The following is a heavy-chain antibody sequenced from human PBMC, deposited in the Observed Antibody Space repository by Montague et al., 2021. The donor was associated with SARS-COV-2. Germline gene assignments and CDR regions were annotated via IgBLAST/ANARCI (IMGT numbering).Heavy chain of an antibody. V-gene: IGHV4-39*01. CDR1: GGSISSSSYY. CDR2: IHYSGST. Sequence: ETLSLTYTVSGGSISSSSYYWGWIRQPPGKGLEWIGSIHYSGSTYYNPSLKSRVSISVDTSKNQFSLKLSSVTAADTAVYYCARLWDTVYYYYGMDVWGQGTTVTVSS. J-gene: IGHJ6*02. CDR3: ARLWDTVYYYYGMDV. D-gene: IGHD1-26*01.